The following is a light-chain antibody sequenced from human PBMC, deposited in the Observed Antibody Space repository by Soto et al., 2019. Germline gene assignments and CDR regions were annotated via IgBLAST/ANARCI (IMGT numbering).Light chain of an antibody. J-gene: IGLJ1*01. CDR3: SSYAGSDHTYV. CDR1: SGDVGGYDY. Sequence: QSVLTQPPSSSGAPGQSVTISCTGTSGDVGGYDYVSWYQQHPGKAPKLMIYEVTKRPLGVPDRFSGSKSGNTASLTVSGLQAEDEADYYCSSYAGSDHTYVFGTGTKVTVL. CDR2: EVT. V-gene: IGLV2-8*01.